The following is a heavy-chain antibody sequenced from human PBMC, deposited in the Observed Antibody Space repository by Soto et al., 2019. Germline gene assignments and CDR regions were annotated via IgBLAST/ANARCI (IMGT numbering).Heavy chain of an antibody. D-gene: IGHD3-16*01. Sequence: SETLSLTCAVYGGSFSGYHWSWIRQPPGKGLEWIGEINHSGSTNYNPSLKSRVTISVDTSKNQFSLKLSSVTAADTAVYYCATGHGPTSNNWFAPGGQGSLVTVSS. CDR3: ATGHGPTSNNWFAP. CDR2: INHSGST. V-gene: IGHV4-34*01. J-gene: IGHJ5*02. CDR1: GGSFSGYH.